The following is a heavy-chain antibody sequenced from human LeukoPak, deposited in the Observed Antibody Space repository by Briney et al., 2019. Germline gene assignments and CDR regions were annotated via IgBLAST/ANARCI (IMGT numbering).Heavy chain of an antibody. CDR1: GYTFTGYY. J-gene: IGHJ3*02. D-gene: IGHD3-10*01. CDR2: INPNSGGT. CDR3: ARDPPIGGADVFDI. V-gene: IGHV1-2*02. Sequence: ASVKVSCNAAGYTFTGYYMHWVRQAPGQGLEWMGWINPNSGGTNYAQKFQGRVTMTRDTSNSTAYMELSRLTSDDTAVYYCARDPPIGGADVFDIWGQGTMVTVSS.